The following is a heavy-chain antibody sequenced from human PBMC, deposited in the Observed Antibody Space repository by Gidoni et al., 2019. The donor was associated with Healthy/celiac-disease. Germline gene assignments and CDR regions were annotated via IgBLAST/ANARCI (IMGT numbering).Heavy chain of an antibody. J-gene: IGHJ6*02. D-gene: IGHD3-22*01. V-gene: IGHV3-30*18. CDR2: ISYDGSNK. CDR1: GFTFSTSG. Sequence: QVQLVESGGGVVQPGRSLRPSCVASGFTFSTSGWPWVRQAPGKGLEWVAGISYDGSNKYYADSVKGRFTISRDNSKNTLYLQMNSLRAEDTAVYYCAKGSRGYYDSSGFHYYGMDVWGQGTTVTVSS. CDR3: AKGSRGYYDSSGFHYYGMDV.